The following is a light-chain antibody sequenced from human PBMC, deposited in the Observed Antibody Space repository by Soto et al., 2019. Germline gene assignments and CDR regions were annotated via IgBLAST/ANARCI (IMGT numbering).Light chain of an antibody. CDR1: SSDVGGYNY. CDR2: DVS. Sequence: QSVLTQPASVSGSPGQSITISCTGTSSDVGGYNYVSWYQQHTGKAPKLMIYDVSNRPSGVSNRFSGSKSGNTASLTISGLQAEDEDDYYCSSYTSSSTLDVFGTGTKVTVL. CDR3: SSYTSSSTLDV. V-gene: IGLV2-14*01. J-gene: IGLJ1*01.